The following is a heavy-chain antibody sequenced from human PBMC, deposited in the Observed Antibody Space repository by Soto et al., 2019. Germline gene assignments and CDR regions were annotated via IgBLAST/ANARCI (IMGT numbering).Heavy chain of an antibody. Sequence: EVQLLESGGGLVQPGGSLRLSCAASGFSFSTYAMSWVRQAPGRGLKWVSSITGTGGNTYYADSVKGRFTISRDNSRNTLYLQMDSMRAEDTAIYYCAKVVTGSSDYWGQGTLVTVS. D-gene: IGHD1-20*01. V-gene: IGHV3-23*01. CDR3: AKVVTGSSDY. J-gene: IGHJ4*02. CDR1: GFSFSTYA. CDR2: ITGTGGNT.